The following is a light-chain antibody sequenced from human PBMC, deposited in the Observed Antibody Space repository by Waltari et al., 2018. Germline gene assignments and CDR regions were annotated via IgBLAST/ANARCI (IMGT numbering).Light chain of an antibody. CDR2: EGS. CDR3: CSYAGSSTWV. J-gene: IGLJ3*02. V-gene: IGLV2-23*01. Sequence: QSALTQPASVSGSPGQSITISCTGTSSDVGRYNLFSWYQPHPGKAPKLMIYEGSKRPSGVSNRFSGSKSGNTASLTISGLQAEDEADYYCCSYAGSSTWVFGGGTKLTVL. CDR1: SSDVGRYNL.